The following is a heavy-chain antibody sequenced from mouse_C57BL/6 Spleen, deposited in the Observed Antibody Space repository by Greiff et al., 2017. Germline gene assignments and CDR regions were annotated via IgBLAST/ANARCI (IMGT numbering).Heavy chain of an antibody. CDR2: IDPSDSET. CDR3: ARRAGGRYFDY. Sequence: QVQLQQPGAELVRPGSSVKLSCKASGYTFTSYWMHWVKQRPIQGLEWIGNIDPSDSETHYNQKFTDKATLTVDKSSSTAYMQLSSLTSEDSAVYYCARRAGGRYFDYWGQGTTLTVAS. V-gene: IGHV1-52*01. CDR1: GYTFTSYW. J-gene: IGHJ2*01. D-gene: IGHD3-3*01.